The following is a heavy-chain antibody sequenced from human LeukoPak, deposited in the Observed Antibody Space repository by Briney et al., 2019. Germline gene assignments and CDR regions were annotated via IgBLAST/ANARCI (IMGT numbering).Heavy chain of an antibody. J-gene: IGHJ4*02. CDR2: INWNSNII. D-gene: IGHD5-24*01. Sequence: PGGSLRLSCAASGFTFPDYAIHWVRQAPGEGLEWVSGINWNSNIIGYADSVKGRFTISRDNAKNSLYLQMNSLRAEDTAVYYCARDPLIEMATTAFDYWGQGTLVTVSS. CDR1: GFTFPDYA. CDR3: ARDPLIEMATTAFDY. V-gene: IGHV3-9*01.